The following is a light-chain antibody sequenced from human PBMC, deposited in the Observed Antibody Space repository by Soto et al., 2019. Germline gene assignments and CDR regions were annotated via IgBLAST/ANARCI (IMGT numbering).Light chain of an antibody. Sequence: SVLTQPPSVSGSPGQSVTISCTGTTSDVGNYDLVSWYQQPPGTAPKLLIYQVNNRPSGVPDRFSGSKSGNTASLTISGLQAEDEADYYSSLKTNSATWVFGGGTKLTVL. CDR3: SLKTNSATWV. CDR1: TSDVGNYDL. V-gene: IGLV2-18*01. J-gene: IGLJ3*02. CDR2: QVN.